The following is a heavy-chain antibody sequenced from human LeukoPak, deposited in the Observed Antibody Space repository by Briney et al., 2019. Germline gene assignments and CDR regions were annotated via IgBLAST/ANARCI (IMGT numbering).Heavy chain of an antibody. CDR3: ARHSYYSPFDY. CDR1: GYSISSGYY. V-gene: IGHV4-38-2*02. D-gene: IGHD3-10*01. CDR2: IYHSGST. J-gene: IGHJ4*02. Sequence: SETLSLTCTVSGYSISSGYYWGWIRQPPGKGLEWIGSIYHSGSTYYNPSLKSRVTISVDTSKNQFSLKLSSVTAADTAVYYCARHSYYSPFDYWGQGTLVTVSS.